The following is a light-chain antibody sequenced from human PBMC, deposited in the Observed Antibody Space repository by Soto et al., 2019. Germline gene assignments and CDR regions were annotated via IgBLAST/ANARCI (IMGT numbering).Light chain of an antibody. V-gene: IGKV3-20*01. CDR3: HQYGNSPLT. J-gene: IGKJ1*01. CDR1: QSVSNTY. Sequence: DIVLTQSPGTLSLSPGERATLSCGASQSVSNTYLAWYQQKPGQAPRLLIYGASSRATGITDRFSGSGSGTDFTLTISRLEPEDFAVYYCHQYGNSPLTFGHGTKVDI. CDR2: GAS.